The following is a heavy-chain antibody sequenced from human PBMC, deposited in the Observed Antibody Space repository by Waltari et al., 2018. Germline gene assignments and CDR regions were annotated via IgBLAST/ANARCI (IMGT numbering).Heavy chain of an antibody. Sequence: QVQLVQSGAEVKKPGASMKVSCKASGYTFNDFYIHWVRLTPGQGLEWMGWISPCRGGTSVAQSIQGRVTMTRDTAISTIYLELSSLRSDDTAIYYCARDAGGIAAADTSHFDSWGQGTLVTVSS. CDR1: GYTFNDFY. CDR3: ARDAGGIAAADTSHFDS. J-gene: IGHJ4*02. D-gene: IGHD6-13*01. V-gene: IGHV1-2*02. CDR2: ISPCRGGT.